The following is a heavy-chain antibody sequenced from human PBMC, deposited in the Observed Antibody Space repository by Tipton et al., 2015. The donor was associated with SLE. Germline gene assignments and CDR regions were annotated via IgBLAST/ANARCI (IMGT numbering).Heavy chain of an antibody. CDR2: IYDTGST. CDR3: ARGSTTWMF. V-gene: IGHV4-59*01. D-gene: IGHD1-1*01. CDR1: GGSIKGNY. J-gene: IGHJ4*02. Sequence: TLSLTCLVSGGSIKGNYWSWIRQPPGKGLEWIGYIYDTGSTDRHTSLKSRVSLSVDTSKNQFSLNLSFVTPADTAVYYCARGSTTWMFWGQGKLVTVSS.